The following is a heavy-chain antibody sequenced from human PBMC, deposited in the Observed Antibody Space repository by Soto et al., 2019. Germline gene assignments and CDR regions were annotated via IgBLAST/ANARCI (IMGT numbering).Heavy chain of an antibody. CDR2: ISGSGGST. V-gene: IGHV3-23*01. D-gene: IGHD3-3*01. Sequence: GGSLRLSCAASGFTFSSYAMSWVRQAPGKGLEWVSAISGSGGSTYYADSVKGRFTISRDNSKNTLYLQMNSLRAEDTAVYYCASKGFFGVVTSYYYYGMDVWGQGTTVTVYS. J-gene: IGHJ6*02. CDR1: GFTFSSYA. CDR3: ASKGFFGVVTSYYYYGMDV.